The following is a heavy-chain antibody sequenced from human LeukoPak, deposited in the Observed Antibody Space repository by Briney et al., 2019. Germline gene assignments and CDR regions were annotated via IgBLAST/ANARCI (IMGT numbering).Heavy chain of an antibody. CDR2: ILYCGSNK. J-gene: IGHJ3*01. D-gene: IGHD3-3*01. Sequence: GGSLRLSCAASGCTFSSYGMHWVRQAPGKGLEWVAVILYCGSNKYYADSLTGRFTISRDNSKNTLYLQMNSLRAEDTAVYYCAKDRIFPLGRFFDLWGQGTMVTVSS. CDR3: AKDRIFPLGRFFDL. V-gene: IGHV3-33*06. CDR1: GCTFSSYG.